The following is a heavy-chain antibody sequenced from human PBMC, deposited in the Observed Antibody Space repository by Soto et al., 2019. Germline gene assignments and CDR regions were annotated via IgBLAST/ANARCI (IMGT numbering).Heavy chain of an antibody. D-gene: IGHD2-15*01. V-gene: IGHV3-7*01. CDR2: IKQDGSEK. CDR1: GITFSNSW. Sequence: EVQLVESGGGLVQPGGSLRLSCAASGITFSNSWMSWVRQAPGRGLEWVANIKQDGSEKYYVDSVKGRFTISRDNAKNSLYLQMNSLRAEDTAVYYCASGVAATPYYFDYWGQGTLVTVSS. J-gene: IGHJ4*02. CDR3: ASGVAATPYYFDY.